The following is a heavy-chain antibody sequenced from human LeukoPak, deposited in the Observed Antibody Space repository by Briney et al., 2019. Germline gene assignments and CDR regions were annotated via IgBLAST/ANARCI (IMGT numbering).Heavy chain of an antibody. CDR1: GYTFTGYY. J-gene: IGHJ3*02. CDR2: INPNSGGT. V-gene: IGHV1-2*02. CDR3: ARVGLELYDAFDI. D-gene: IGHD3-10*01. Sequence: ASVKVSCKASGYTFTGYYMHWVRQASGQGLEWMGWINPNSGGTNYAQKFQGRVTMTRDTSISTAYMELSRLRSDDTAVYYCARVGLELYDAFDIWGQGTMVTVSS.